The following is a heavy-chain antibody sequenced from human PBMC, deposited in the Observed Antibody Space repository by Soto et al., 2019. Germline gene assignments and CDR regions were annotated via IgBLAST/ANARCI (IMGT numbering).Heavy chain of an antibody. CDR2: IYYSGST. D-gene: IGHD3-10*01. V-gene: IGHV4-30-4*01. CDR3: ASQASINMVRGVISWFDP. J-gene: IGHJ5*02. Sequence: QVQLQESGPGLVKPSQTLSLTCTVSGGSISSGDYYWSWIRQPPGKGLEWIGYIYYSGSTYYNPSLKSRVTISVDTSKNQFSLKLSSVTAADTAVYYCASQASINMVRGVISWFDPWGQGTVVTVSS. CDR1: GGSISSGDYY.